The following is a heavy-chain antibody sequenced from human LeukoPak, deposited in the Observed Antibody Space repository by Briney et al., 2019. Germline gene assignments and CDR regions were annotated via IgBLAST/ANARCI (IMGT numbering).Heavy chain of an antibody. CDR3: ARSPARYCSSTSCYWDHLQGAFDI. D-gene: IGHD2-2*01. CDR1: GFTFSSYG. J-gene: IGHJ3*02. Sequence: GGSLRLSCAASGFTFSSYGMHCVRQAPGKGLEWVSVIWYDGSNKYYADSVKGRFTISRDNSKNTLYLQMNSLRAEDTAVYYCARSPARYCSSTSCYWDHLQGAFDIWGQGTMVTVSS. CDR2: IWYDGSNK. V-gene: IGHV3-33*01.